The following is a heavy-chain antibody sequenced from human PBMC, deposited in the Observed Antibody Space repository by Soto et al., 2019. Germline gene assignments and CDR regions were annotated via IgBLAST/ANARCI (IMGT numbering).Heavy chain of an antibody. Sequence: GASVKVSCKASGYTFSRYYINWVRQAPGQGLEWMGWINPTSGGTSYAQKFQGRVTMTSDTSISAAYMELSRLTSDDTAFYFCARVLCIVNTCSALSWFDPWGQGTLVTVSS. CDR2: INPTSGGT. V-gene: IGHV1-2*02. J-gene: IGHJ5*02. D-gene: IGHD2-15*01. CDR3: ARVLCIVNTCSALSWFDP. CDR1: GYTFSRYY.